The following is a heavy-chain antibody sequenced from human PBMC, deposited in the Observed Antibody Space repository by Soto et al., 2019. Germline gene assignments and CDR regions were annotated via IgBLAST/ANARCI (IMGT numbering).Heavy chain of an antibody. Sequence: EVLLLESGGGLVQPGGSLKLSCAASGFTFVSYAMTWVRQAPGKGLEWVSTISVSGTYTYYADSVEGRFTISRDNSKKTLYLQMNGLRAEDTAVYYCAKTAGITMVRGVLDSWGQGTLVTVSS. CDR3: AKTAGITMVRGVLDS. V-gene: IGHV3-23*01. CDR2: ISVSGTYT. J-gene: IGHJ4*02. D-gene: IGHD3-10*01. CDR1: GFTFVSYA.